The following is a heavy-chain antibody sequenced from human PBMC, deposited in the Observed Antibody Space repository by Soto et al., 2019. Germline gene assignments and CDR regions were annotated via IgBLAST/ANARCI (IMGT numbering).Heavy chain of an antibody. J-gene: IGHJ6*02. CDR1: GLSLRTTGVG. CDR2: LYWDDDK. CDR3: PQSRCSVNCLLIYSSNAYNGFVV. Sequence: QVTLKESGPTLVKPTQTLTLTCTVSGLSLRTTGVGVGWVRQPPGKALAWLALLYWDDDKRYSPSLRRRITTAKAATEKRVVLTMTSMDTVLTPTYSCPQSRCSVNCLLIYSSNAYNGFVVWGQGTTVSVSS. D-gene: IGHD2-15*01. V-gene: IGHV2-5*02.